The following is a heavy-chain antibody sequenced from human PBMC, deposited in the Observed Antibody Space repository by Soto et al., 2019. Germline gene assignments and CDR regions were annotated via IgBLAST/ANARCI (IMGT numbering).Heavy chain of an antibody. CDR2: ISYDGSNK. CDR3: ARDVTEYHYYYYGMDV. CDR1: GFTFSSYA. J-gene: IGHJ6*02. V-gene: IGHV3-30-3*01. D-gene: IGHD2-2*01. Sequence: GGSLRLSCAASGFTFSSYATHWVRQAPGKGLEWVAVISYDGSNKYYADSVKGRFTISRDNSKNTLYLQMNSLRAEDTAVYYCARDVTEYHYYYYGMDVWGQGTTVTVSS.